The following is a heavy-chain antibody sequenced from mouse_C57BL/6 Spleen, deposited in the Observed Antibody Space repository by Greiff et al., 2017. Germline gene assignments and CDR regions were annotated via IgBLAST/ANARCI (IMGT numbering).Heavy chain of an antibody. J-gene: IGHJ2*01. CDR1: GFSLTSYA. D-gene: IGHD1-1*01. V-gene: IGHV2-9-1*01. CDR2: IWTGGGT. CDR3: ARTEYYYGSSMYYFDY. Sequence: VKVVESGPGLVAPSQSLSITCTVSGFSLTSYAISWVRQPPGKGLEWLGVIWTGGGTNYNSALKSRLSISKDNSKSQVFLKMNSLQTDDTARYYCARTEYYYGSSMYYFDYRGQGTTLTVSS.